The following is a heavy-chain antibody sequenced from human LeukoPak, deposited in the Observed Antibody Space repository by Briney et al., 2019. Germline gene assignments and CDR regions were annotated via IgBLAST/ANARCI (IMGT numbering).Heavy chain of an antibody. CDR2: ISYDGSNK. CDR3: ARGSSLDY. CDR1: GFTFSSYA. D-gene: IGHD3-10*01. V-gene: IGHV3-30-3*01. J-gene: IGHJ4*02. Sequence: RSLRLSCAASGFTFSSYAMHWVRQAPGKGLEWVAVISYDGSNKYYADSVKGRFTISRDNSKNTLYPQMNSLRAEDTAVYYCARGSSLDYWGQGTLVTVSS.